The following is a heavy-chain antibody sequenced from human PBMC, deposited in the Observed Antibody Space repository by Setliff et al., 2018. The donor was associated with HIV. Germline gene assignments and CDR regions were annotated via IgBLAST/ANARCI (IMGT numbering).Heavy chain of an antibody. J-gene: IGHJ5*02. D-gene: IGHD2-2*01. CDR2: IYTSGTT. Sequence: PSETLSLTCAVSSASISNYHWSWIRQTPGKGLEWIGSIYTSGTTNYSPSLEGRITTSVDLSKNHFSLNLHSVTAADTAVYYCAIGDEYPGVFQSWGQGKVVTV. CDR1: SASISNYH. CDR3: AIGDEYPGVFQS. V-gene: IGHV4-4*09.